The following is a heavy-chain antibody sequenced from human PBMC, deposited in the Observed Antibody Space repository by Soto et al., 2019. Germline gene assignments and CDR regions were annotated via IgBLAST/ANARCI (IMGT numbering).Heavy chain of an antibody. CDR2: IFYTGTT. Sequence: SETLSLTCNVSGASINSGGFYWTWVRQRPGKGLEWIGYIFYTGTTYYSPSLMSRATISVDTSEKQFYLKLNSVTAADTAVYYCARDAYSSSGYYYHGMDVWGQGTTVTVSS. CDR3: ARDAYSSSGYYYHGMDV. J-gene: IGHJ6*02. CDR1: GASINSGGFY. V-gene: IGHV4-31*03. D-gene: IGHD6-6*01.